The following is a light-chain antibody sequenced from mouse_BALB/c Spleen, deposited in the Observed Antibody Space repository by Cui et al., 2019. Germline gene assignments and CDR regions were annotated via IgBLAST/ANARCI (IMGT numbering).Light chain of an antibody. J-gene: IGKJ2*01. CDR3: QQDYSSPYT. CDR2: YAS. Sequence: SLVMTQTSKFLLVLAGDRVTITCKASQGVSNDVAWYQQKPGQSPKLLIYYASNRYTGVPDRFTGSGYGTDFTFTISTVQAEDLAVYFCQQDYSSPYTFGGGTKLEIK. V-gene: IGKV6-32*01. CDR1: QGVSND.